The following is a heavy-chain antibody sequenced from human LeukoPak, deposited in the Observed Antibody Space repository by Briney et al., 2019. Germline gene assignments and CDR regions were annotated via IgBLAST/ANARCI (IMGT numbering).Heavy chain of an antibody. CDR3: AREHNYAFDN. J-gene: IGHJ4*02. V-gene: IGHV3-48*04. CDR1: GFPFSDYS. D-gene: IGHD1-1*01. CDR2: IGIDSGNT. Sequence: GGSLRLSCTASGFPFSDYSMDWVRQAPGKGLEWISYIGIDSGNTKYADSVRGRFTVSADNAKNSLFLQMNSLRVEDTAVYYCAREHNYAFDNWGQGTLVSVSS.